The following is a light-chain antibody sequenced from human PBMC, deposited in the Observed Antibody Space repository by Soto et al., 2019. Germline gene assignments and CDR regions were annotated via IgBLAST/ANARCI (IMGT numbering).Light chain of an antibody. CDR2: AAS. CDR1: QGINSY. Sequence: KLSPAVVSAYVGDRVTITCRASQGINSYLAWYQQKPGIAPKLLIYAASTLQSGVPSRFSGSGSGTEFTLTISGLQPEDFATYYCQQPKSYLITSGQGTLPEI. CDR3: QQPKSYLIT. J-gene: IGKJ5*01. V-gene: IGKV1-9*01.